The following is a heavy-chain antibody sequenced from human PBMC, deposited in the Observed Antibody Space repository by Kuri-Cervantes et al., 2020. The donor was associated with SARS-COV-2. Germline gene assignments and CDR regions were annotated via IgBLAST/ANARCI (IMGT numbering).Heavy chain of an antibody. CDR1: GFTVANYY. D-gene: IGHD6-19*01. CDR2: LYGGDKT. J-gene: IGHJ3*02. Sequence: GGSLRLSCAGSGFTVANYYMSWVRQAPGKGLEWVSILYGGDKTDCADSVKGRFTISRDNSKNTLLLQMDSLRADDTAVYYCARDRDSNGWLGAYDIWGQGTMVTVSS. CDR3: ARDRDSNGWLGAYDI. V-gene: IGHV3-53*01.